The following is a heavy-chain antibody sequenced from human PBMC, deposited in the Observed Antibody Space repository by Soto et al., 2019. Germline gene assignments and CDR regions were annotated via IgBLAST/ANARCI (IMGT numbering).Heavy chain of an antibody. CDR1: GFTFSSYA. CDR2: ISGSGGST. Sequence: PGGSVRLSCAASGFTFSSYAMSWVRQAPGKGLEWVSAISGSGGSTYYADSVKGRFTISRDNSKNTLYLQMNSLSAADTAVYYCAKVPYSRASYYLDYWGPGTVFTVST. CDR3: AKVPYSRASYYLDY. V-gene: IGHV3-23*01. J-gene: IGHJ4*02. D-gene: IGHD6-25*01.